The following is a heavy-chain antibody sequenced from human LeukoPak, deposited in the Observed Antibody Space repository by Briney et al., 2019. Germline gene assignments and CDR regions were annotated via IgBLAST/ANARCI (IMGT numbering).Heavy chain of an antibody. CDR1: GGSINTYF. V-gene: IGHV4-4*07. D-gene: IGHD1-1*01. J-gene: IGHJ4*02. CDR2: IYPSGST. Sequence: PSQTLSLTCTASGGSINTYFWTWIRQPAGKGLQWIGRIYPSGSTNYSPSLKSRLTMSVDTSNNQFSLKLSSVTAADTAVYYCARDRYGGIIDSWGQGTLVSVSS. CDR3: ARDRYGGIIDS.